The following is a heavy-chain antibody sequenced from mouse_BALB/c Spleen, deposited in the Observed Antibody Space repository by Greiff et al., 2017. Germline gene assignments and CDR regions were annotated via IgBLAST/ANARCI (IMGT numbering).Heavy chain of an antibody. Sequence: VQLQQSGAELVKPGTSVKLSCKASGYNFTSYWINWVKLRPGQGLEWIGDIYPGSGSTNYNEKFKSKATLTVDTSSSTAYMQLSSLASEDSALYYCARGWAYDYDGAYWGQGTLVTVSA. CDR1: GYNFTSYW. D-gene: IGHD2-4*01. CDR2: IYPGSGST. CDR3: ARGWAYDYDGAY. J-gene: IGHJ3*01. V-gene: IGHV1-55*01.